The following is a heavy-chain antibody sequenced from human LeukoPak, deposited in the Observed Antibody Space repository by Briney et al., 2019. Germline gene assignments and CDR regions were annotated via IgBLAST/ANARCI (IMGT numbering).Heavy chain of an antibody. CDR3: ARDPYGSGSYYNEKFDY. Sequence: ASVKVSCKASGYTFTSYYMHWVRQAPGQGLEWMGIINPSGGSTSYAQKFQGRVTMTRDTSTSTVYMELSSLRSEDTAVYYCARDPYGSGSYYNEKFDYWGQGTLVTVSS. V-gene: IGHV1-46*01. J-gene: IGHJ4*02. CDR2: INPSGGST. CDR1: GYTFTSYY. D-gene: IGHD3-10*01.